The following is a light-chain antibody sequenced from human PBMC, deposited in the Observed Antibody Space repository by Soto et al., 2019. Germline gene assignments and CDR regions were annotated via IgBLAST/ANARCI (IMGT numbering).Light chain of an antibody. CDR2: DAS. CDR3: QQYDNVRLT. J-gene: IGKJ4*01. V-gene: IGKV1-33*01. Sequence: DIQRTQSPSSLSASVGDRITITCQASQDINNYLNWYQHKPGRAPKLLIYDASNLEAGVPSRFSGRGSGTDFTFTISSLQPEDIATYFCQQYDNVRLTFGGGTKVE. CDR1: QDINNY.